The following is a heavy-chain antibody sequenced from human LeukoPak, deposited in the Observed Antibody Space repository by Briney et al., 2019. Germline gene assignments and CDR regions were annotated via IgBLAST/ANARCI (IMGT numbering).Heavy chain of an antibody. CDR2: IFHTGII. Sequence: LXLTCAVSGHSVTSGYLWGWIRPPPGKGLDWIGDIFHTGIIYYHPSLKSRVSISIDTSRNQLSLRLTSVSAAVTAVYYCARRATAGDDAFDIWGQGTMVTVS. D-gene: IGHD7-27*01. V-gene: IGHV4-38-2*01. CDR1: GHSVTSGYL. CDR3: ARRATAGDDAFDI. J-gene: IGHJ3*02.